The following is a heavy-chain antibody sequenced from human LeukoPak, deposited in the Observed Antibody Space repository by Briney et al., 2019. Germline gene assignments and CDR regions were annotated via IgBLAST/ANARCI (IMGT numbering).Heavy chain of an antibody. Sequence: SETLSLTCTVSGGSISSSSYYWGWIRQPPGKGLEWIGSIYYSGSTYYNPSLKSRVTISVDTSKNQFSLKLSSVTAADTAVYYCARGYSYGYVMMTGPKYYFDYWGQGTLVTVSS. J-gene: IGHJ4*02. V-gene: IGHV4-39*07. CDR2: IYYSGST. CDR1: GGSISSSSYY. CDR3: ARGYSYGYVMMTGPKYYFDY. D-gene: IGHD5-18*01.